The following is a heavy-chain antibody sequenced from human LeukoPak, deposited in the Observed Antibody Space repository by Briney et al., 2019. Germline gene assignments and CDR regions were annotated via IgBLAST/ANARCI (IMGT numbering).Heavy chain of an antibody. CDR1: GYTLTELS. CDR3: ATEHRGRMEDSHLNWYDYYYYMDV. CDR2: FYPEDGET. Sequence: ASVKVSCKVSGYTLTELSMHWVRQAPGKGLEWMGGFYPEDGETIYAQKFQGRVTMTEDTSTDTAYMELSSLRSEDTAVYYCATEHRGRMEDSHLNWYDYYYYMDVWGKGTTVTVSS. D-gene: IGHD3-10*01. V-gene: IGHV1-24*01. J-gene: IGHJ6*03.